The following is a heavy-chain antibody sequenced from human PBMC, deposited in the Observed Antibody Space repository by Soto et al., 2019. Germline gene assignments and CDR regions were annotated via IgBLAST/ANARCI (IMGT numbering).Heavy chain of an antibody. CDR3: ATYNLRRFDY. Sequence: EEQLLESGGNLLQAGESLRLSCAASGFNFSDSAMSWVRQAPGKGLEWVSAVSRTGGRTFYTDSVKGRFTISRDNSENTLYLQMNSLRAEDTAVYFCATYNLRRFDYWGQGTLVTVSS. V-gene: IGHV3-23*01. D-gene: IGHD1-1*01. J-gene: IGHJ4*02. CDR2: VSRTGGRT. CDR1: GFNFSDSA.